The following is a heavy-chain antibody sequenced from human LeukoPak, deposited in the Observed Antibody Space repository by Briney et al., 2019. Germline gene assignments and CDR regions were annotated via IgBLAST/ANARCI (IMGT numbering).Heavy chain of an antibody. V-gene: IGHV3-48*02. CDR1: AFTFSTKS. CDR2: ITADSGTT. J-gene: IGHJ4*02. Sequence: GGSLRLSCAVSAFTFSTKSMNWVRQAPGKGLEWVSYITADSGTTYYADSVKGRFTISRDNAKNSLYLQMNSLRDEDTAVYYCASRDYFDYWGQGTLVTVSS. CDR3: ASRDYFDY.